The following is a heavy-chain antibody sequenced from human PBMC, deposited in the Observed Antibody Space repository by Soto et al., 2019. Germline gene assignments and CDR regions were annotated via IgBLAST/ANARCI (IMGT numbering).Heavy chain of an antibody. V-gene: IGHV3-13*01. D-gene: IGHD3-10*01. CDR2: LSYAGDT. CDR1: GFTLSTYD. Sequence: EVQLVESGGGLVQPGGSLRLSCAASGFTLSTYDMHWVRQATGKGLEWVAALSYAGDTYYPGSVKGRFTVSREGAKNSLYLLIKGPTAGDTAVYYCAKGAHSASGSYYMDVWGKGTTVTVSS. CDR3: AKGAHSASGSYYMDV. J-gene: IGHJ6*03.